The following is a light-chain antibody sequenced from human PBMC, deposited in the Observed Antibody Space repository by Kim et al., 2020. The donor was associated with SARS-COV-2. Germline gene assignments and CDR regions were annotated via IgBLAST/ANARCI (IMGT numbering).Light chain of an antibody. V-gene: IGLV2-14*03. CDR1: SSDVGRYNY. CDR2: DVS. J-gene: IGLJ1*01. CDR3: SSYTSSNTLYV. Sequence: QSALTQPASVSGSPGQSITISCTGTSSDVGRYNYVSWYQQHPGKAPKLMIYDVSNRPSGVSNRFSGSKSGNTASLTISGLQAEDEADYYCSSYTSSNTLYVFGTGTKVTVL.